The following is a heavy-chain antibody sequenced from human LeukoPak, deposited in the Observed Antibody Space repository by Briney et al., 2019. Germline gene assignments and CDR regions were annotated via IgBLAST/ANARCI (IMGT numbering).Heavy chain of an antibody. CDR2: ISGSGDSP. CDR3: AKLRVPPADYYDY. CDR1: GFIFSSYS. J-gene: IGHJ4*02. V-gene: IGHV3-23*01. D-gene: IGHD3-10*01. Sequence: GGSLRLSCAASGFIFSSYSMSWVRQGPGKGLEWVGTISGSGDSPYYTDSVQGRFTISRDNSKNTLYLQMDSLRAEDSALYYCAKLRVPPADYYDYWGQGALVTVSS.